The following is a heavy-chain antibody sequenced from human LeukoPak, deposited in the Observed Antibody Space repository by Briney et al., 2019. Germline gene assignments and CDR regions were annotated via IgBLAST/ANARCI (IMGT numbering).Heavy chain of an antibody. CDR1: GGSMSSYY. Sequence: SETLSLTCTVSGGSMSSYYWSWIRQPPGKGLEWIAYMYYGGNTDYNPSLKSRVTISIDTSNDQFSLKLSSVTAADTAMYYCARHETGGSYPLKYWGQGLLVTVSS. V-gene: IGHV4-59*08. D-gene: IGHD1-26*01. CDR2: MYYGGNT. J-gene: IGHJ4*02. CDR3: ARHETGGSYPLKY.